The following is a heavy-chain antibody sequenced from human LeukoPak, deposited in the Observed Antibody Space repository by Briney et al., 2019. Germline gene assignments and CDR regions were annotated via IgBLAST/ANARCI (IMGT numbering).Heavy chain of an antibody. CDR3: TTGGSNIVVVPAARSYDY. CDR1: GFTFSNAW. V-gene: IGHV3-15*01. CDR2: IKSKTDGGTT. Sequence: PGGSLRLSCAASGFTFSNAWMSWVRQAPGKGLEWVGRIKSKTDGGTTDYAAPVKGRFTISRDDSKNTLYLQMNSLKTEDTAVYYCTTGGSNIVVVPAARSYDYWGQGTLVTVS. D-gene: IGHD2-2*01. J-gene: IGHJ4*02.